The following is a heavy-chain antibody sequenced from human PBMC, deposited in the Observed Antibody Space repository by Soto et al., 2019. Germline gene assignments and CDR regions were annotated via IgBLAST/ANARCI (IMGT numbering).Heavy chain of an antibody. CDR2: IFPLTDIP. CDR3: ARGPLVVLNYFES. Sequence: QVQLVQSGTEVKKPGSSVKVSCKASGGTFRNYPINWVRQAPGQGLEWMGSIFPLTDIPDYAQNFQARLTXRXDXXTNTAYMELSSLTSDDTAMYFCARGPLVVLNYFESWGQGTLVTVSS. CDR1: GGTFRNYP. J-gene: IGHJ4*02. V-gene: IGHV1-69*02.